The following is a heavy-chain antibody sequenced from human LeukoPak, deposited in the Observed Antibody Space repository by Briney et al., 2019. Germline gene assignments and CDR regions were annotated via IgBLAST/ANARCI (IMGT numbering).Heavy chain of an antibody. D-gene: IGHD2-2*01. Sequence: GGSLRLSCAASGFTFSSYWMSWVRQAPGKGLEGVANIKQDGSEKYYVDSVKGRFTISRDKVKTSLYLQMNSLRAEDTAFYYCARDYCSSTSCQDYYYYYMDVWGKGTTVTVSS. CDR2: IKQDGSEK. CDR1: GFTFSSYW. CDR3: ARDYCSSTSCQDYYYYYMDV. J-gene: IGHJ6*03. V-gene: IGHV3-7*01.